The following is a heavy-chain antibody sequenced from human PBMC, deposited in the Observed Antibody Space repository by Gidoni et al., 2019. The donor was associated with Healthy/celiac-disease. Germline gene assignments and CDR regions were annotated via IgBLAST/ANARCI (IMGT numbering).Heavy chain of an antibody. CDR1: GFTFSRYS. J-gene: IGHJ6*02. D-gene: IGHD3-16*01. V-gene: IGHV3-23*01. CDR3: AKDFTVTCGAFGYYYGMDV. Sequence: EVQLLESGGGLVQPGGSLRLSCAASGFTFSRYSMSWVRQAPGKGLEWVSAISGSGGSTYYADSVKGRFTISRDNSKNTLYLQMNSLRAEDTAVYYCAKDFTVTCGAFGYYYGMDVWGQGTTVTVSS. CDR2: ISGSGGST.